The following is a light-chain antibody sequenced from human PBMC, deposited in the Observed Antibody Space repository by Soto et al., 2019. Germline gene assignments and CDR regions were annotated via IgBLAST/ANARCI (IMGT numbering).Light chain of an antibody. J-gene: IGKJ5*01. CDR3: QQGNNWPIT. CDR1: QSVSTY. Sequence: EIVLTQSPATLSLSPGERATLSCRASQSVSTYLAWYQQKPGQAPRLLIYDASNRATGIPARFSGSGSGTDFTLTISSLEPEDFAVYYCQQGNNWPITFGQGTRLAIK. V-gene: IGKV3-11*01. CDR2: DAS.